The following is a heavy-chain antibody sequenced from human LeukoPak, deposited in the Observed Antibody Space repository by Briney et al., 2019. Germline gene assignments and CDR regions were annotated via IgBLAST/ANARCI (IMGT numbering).Heavy chain of an antibody. V-gene: IGHV1-69*05. Sequence: ASVKVSCKASGGTFSSYAISWVRQAPGQGLEWMGGITPIFGTAKYAQEVQGRVTMSTDESTSTAYMELSSLRSEDTAVYYCAREGGITVFGVAQPGGAFDIWGQGTMVTVSS. CDR2: ITPIFGTA. CDR1: GGTFSSYA. CDR3: AREGGITVFGVAQPGGAFDI. J-gene: IGHJ3*02. D-gene: IGHD3-3*01.